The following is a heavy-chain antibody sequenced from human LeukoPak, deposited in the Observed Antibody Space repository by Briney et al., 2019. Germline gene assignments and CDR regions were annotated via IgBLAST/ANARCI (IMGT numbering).Heavy chain of an antibody. D-gene: IGHD2-21*02. CDR2: ISSSSSYI. CDR3: ATRVVVTAMGSFDY. Sequence: PGGSLRLSCAASGFTFSSYSMNRVRQAPGKGLEWVSSISSSSSYIYYADSVKGRFTISRDNAKNSLYLQMNSLRAVDTAVYYCATRVVVTAMGSFDYWGQGTLVTVSS. J-gene: IGHJ4*02. V-gene: IGHV3-21*01. CDR1: GFTFSSYS.